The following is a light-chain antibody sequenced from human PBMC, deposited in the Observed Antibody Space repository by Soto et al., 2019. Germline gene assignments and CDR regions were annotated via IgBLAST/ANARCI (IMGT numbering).Light chain of an antibody. Sequence: QSVLTQPPSASGTPGQTVTISCSGGRSNIGSNTVNWYQQLPGTAPKLPIYGNNQRPSGVPDRFSGLRSGTSASLAISGLRSEDEADYYCAIWDDSLNGFYVFGVGTKVTVL. CDR3: AIWDDSLNGFYV. V-gene: IGLV1-44*01. J-gene: IGLJ1*01. CDR2: GNN. CDR1: RSNIGSNT.